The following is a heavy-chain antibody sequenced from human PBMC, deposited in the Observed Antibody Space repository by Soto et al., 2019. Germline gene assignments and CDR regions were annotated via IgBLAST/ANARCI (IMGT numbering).Heavy chain of an antibody. D-gene: IGHD3-3*01. J-gene: IGHJ4*02. CDR2: ISSTRRRT. CDR3: AKVAKSGVVIEHSDS. V-gene: IGHV3-23*01. CDR1: GFTFGNYG. Sequence: GGSLRLSPGTSGFTFGNYGMGWVRQAPVKGLYWVSGISSTRRRTYYADSVKGRFTISRDNSQNTLYMQMDSLRADDTAVYYCAKVAKSGVVIEHSDSWGQGSLVTVSS.